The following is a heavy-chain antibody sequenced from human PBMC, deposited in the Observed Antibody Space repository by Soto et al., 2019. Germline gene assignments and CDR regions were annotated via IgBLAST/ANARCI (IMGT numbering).Heavy chain of an antibody. V-gene: IGHV4-30-4*01. CDR1: GGSINNGDYY. CDR3: ARVGYYDSSGYYSFDP. Sequence: SETLSLTCTVSGGSINNGDYYWSWIRQPPEKGLEWIGYIYYSGSTYYNPSLKSRVTISVDTSKNQFSLKLSSVTAADTAVYYCARVGYYDSSGYYSFDPWGQGTLVTVSS. J-gene: IGHJ5*02. D-gene: IGHD3-22*01. CDR2: IYYSGST.